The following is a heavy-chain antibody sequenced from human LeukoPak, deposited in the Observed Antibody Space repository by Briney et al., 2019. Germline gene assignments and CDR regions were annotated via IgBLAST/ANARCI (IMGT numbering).Heavy chain of an antibody. CDR2: IYYSGGT. D-gene: IGHD3-22*01. J-gene: IGHJ6*02. Sequence: SETLSLTCTVSGGSISSYYWSWIRQPPGKGLEWIGYIYYSGGTNYNPSLKSRVTISVDTSKNQFSLKLSSVTAADTAVYYCARIMYYYDSSGYYNYYYYYGMDVWGQGTTVTVSS. CDR3: ARIMYYYDSSGYYNYYYYYGMDV. CDR1: GGSISSYY. V-gene: IGHV4-59*08.